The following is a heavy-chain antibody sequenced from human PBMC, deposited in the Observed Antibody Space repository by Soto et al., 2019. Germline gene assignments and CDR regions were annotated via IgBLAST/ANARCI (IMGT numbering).Heavy chain of an antibody. Sequence: GGSLRLSCAASGFTFGSYAMNWVRQAPGEGLEWLSYISSGSSTIYYADSVKGRFTISRDNAKNSLHLQMNSLRAEDTAVYYCASYGSGTYAFSSWGQGTLVTVSS. CDR1: GFTFGSYA. V-gene: IGHV3-48*01. D-gene: IGHD3-10*01. J-gene: IGHJ5*02. CDR3: ASYGSGTYAFSS. CDR2: ISSGSSTI.